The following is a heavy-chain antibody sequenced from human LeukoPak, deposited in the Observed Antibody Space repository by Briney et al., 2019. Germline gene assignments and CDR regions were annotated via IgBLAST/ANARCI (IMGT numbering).Heavy chain of an antibody. Sequence: QPGGSLRLTCAASGFTFSSYAMSWVRQAPGKGLEWVSAISGSGGSTYYADSVKGRFTISRDNAKNSLYLQMNSLRAEDAALYYCTKDMWGVVSDSLEFAFDMWGQGTMVTVS. CDR3: TKDMWGVVSDSLEFAFDM. D-gene: IGHD3-10*01. V-gene: IGHV3-23*01. CDR1: GFTFSSYA. CDR2: ISGSGGST. J-gene: IGHJ3*02.